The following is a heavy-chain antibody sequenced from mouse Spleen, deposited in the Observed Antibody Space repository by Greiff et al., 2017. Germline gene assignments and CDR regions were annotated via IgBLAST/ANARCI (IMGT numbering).Heavy chain of an antibody. D-gene: IGHD2-10*01. CDR1: GYTFTSYW. Sequence: VQLQQPGAELVRPGTSVKLSCKASGYTFTSYWMHWVKQRPGQGLEWIGVIDPSDSYTNYNQKFKGKATLTVDTSSSTAYMQLSSLTSEDSAVYYCARSYYGKDYAMDYWGQGTSVTVSS. CDR3: ARSYYGKDYAMDY. CDR2: IDPSDSYT. J-gene: IGHJ4*01. V-gene: IGHV1-59*01.